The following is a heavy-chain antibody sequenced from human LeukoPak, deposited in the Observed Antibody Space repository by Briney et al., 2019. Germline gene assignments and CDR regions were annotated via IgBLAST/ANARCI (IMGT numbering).Heavy chain of an antibody. CDR3: ARDGTSTDDY. D-gene: IGHD2-2*01. J-gene: IGHJ4*02. CDR2: ISGNNDNP. Sequence: ASVKVSCKASGYTFSNFGVNWVRQAPGQGLEWMGWISGNNDNPNYGQKFQGRFTVTTDSSTSTAYMELGNLRFDDTAVYYCARDGTSTDDYWGQGTLVTVSS. CDR1: GYTFSNFG. V-gene: IGHV1-18*01.